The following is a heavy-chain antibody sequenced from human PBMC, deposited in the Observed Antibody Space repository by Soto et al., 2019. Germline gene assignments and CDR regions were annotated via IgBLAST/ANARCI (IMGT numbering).Heavy chain of an antibody. J-gene: IGHJ3*01. CDR1: GVTFSSYA. CDR3: ARDFIESRGLLER. V-gene: IGHV1-69*13. D-gene: IGHD1-1*01. Sequence: SVNLSCTASGVTFSSYAISWVRQAPGQGLEWMGGIIPIFGTANYAQKFQGRVTITADESTSTAYMELSSLRSEDTAVYYCARDFIESRGLLERWGRGKMV. CDR2: IIPIFGTA.